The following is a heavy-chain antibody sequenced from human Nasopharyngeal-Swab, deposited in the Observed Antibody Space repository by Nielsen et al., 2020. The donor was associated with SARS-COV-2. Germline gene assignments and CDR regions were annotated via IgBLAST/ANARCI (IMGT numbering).Heavy chain of an antibody. Sequence: GGSLRLSCAASGFTFDDYAMHWIRPAPGKGLEWVSGISWNSGSIGYADSVKGRFTISRDNAKNSLYLQMNSLRAEDTALYYCAKAPGATGYFDLWGRGTLVTVSS. V-gene: IGHV3-9*01. CDR3: AKAPGATGYFDL. CDR2: ISWNSGSI. D-gene: IGHD2-8*02. CDR1: GFTFDDYA. J-gene: IGHJ2*01.